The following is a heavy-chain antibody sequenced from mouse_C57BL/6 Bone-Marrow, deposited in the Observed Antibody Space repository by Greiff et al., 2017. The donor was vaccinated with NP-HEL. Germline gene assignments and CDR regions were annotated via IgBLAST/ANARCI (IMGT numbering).Heavy chain of an antibody. V-gene: IGHV3-6*01. CDR3: AREGYYYGTRFAY. CDR2: ISYDGSN. CDR1: GYSITSGYY. Sequence: EVQVVESGPGLVKPSQSLSLTCSVTGYSITSGYYWNWIRQFPGNKLEWMGYISYDGSNNYNPSLKNRISITRDTSKNQFFLKLNSVTTEDTATYYCAREGYYYGTRFAYWGQGTLVTVSA. J-gene: IGHJ3*01. D-gene: IGHD1-1*01.